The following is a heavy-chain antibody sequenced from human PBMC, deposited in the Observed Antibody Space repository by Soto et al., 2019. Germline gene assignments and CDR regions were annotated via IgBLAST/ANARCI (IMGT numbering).Heavy chain of an antibody. Sequence: GASEKVSCKASGRNFNTYAFNWVREAPGQGLEWMGGIMPIFKTPNYAQKFQGRLTIIADESTSTDYMNLASLRYDDTATYYCARAGHGDLDRMMSPGGMDVWGQGTTVTVSS. CDR2: IMPIFKTP. J-gene: IGHJ6*02. CDR3: ARAGHGDLDRMMSPGGMDV. D-gene: IGHD2-21*01. CDR1: GRNFNTYA. V-gene: IGHV1-69*13.